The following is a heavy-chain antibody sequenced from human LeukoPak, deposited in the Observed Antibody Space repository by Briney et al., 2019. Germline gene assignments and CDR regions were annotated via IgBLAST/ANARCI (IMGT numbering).Heavy chain of an antibody. D-gene: IGHD3-3*01. CDR2: INPNSGGT. V-gene: IGHV1-2*02. Sequence: GASMKVSCKASGYTFTGYYMHWVRQAPGQGLEWMGWINPNSGGTNYAQKFQGRVTMTRDTSISTAYMELSRLRSDDTAVYYCARDRGAYYDFWAGDGMDVWGQGTTVTVSS. CDR3: ARDRGAYYDFWAGDGMDV. J-gene: IGHJ6*02. CDR1: GYTFTGYY.